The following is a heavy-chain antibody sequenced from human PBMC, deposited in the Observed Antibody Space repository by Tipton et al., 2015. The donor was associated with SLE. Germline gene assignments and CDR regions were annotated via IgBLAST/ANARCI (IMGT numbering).Heavy chain of an antibody. Sequence: TLSLTCTVSGGSISSGTYHWTCIRQPAGKGLEWIGRIYASGTTNSNPSLESRVTMSVDMSKNQFSLRLSSMTAADTAVYYCARARTPTSWFDPWGQGTLVTVSS. CDR1: GGSISSGTYH. J-gene: IGHJ5*02. V-gene: IGHV4-61*02. CDR2: IYASGTT. CDR3: ARARTPTSWFDP. D-gene: IGHD2-15*01.